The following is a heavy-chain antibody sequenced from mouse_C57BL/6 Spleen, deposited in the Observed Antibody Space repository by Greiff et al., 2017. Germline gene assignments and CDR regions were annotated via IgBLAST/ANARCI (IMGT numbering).Heavy chain of an antibody. Sequence: QVQLQQSGAELVKPGASVKLSCKASGYTFTSYWMHWVKQRPGRGLEWIGRIVPDSGGTKYNEKFKSKATLTVDKTSSTAYMQLSSLTSEDSAVYDFSRARSNLYYAMDYWGQGTSVTVSS. D-gene: IGHD2-5*01. CDR1: GYTFTSYW. V-gene: IGHV1-72*01. J-gene: IGHJ4*01. CDR2: IVPDSGGT. CDR3: SRARSNLYYAMDY.